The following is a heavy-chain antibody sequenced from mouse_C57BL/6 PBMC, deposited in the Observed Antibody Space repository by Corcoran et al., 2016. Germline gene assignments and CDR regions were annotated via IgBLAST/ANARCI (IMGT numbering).Heavy chain of an antibody. CDR1: GYTFTDYY. D-gene: IGHD3-2*02. V-gene: IGHV1-76*01. Sequence: QVQLKQSGAELVRPGASVKLSCKASGYTFTDYYINWVKQRPGQGLEWIARIYPGSGNTYYNEKFKGKATLTAEKSSSTAYMQLSSLTSEDSAVYFCARGRQLRLPYAMDYWGQGTSVTVSS. CDR2: IYPGSGNT. J-gene: IGHJ4*01. CDR3: ARGRQLRLPYAMDY.